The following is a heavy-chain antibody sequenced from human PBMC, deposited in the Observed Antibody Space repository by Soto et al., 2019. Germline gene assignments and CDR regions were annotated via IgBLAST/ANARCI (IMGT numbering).Heavy chain of an antibody. CDR3: ARVRICVSSSWYCGGQNYGMDV. CDR2: IYYSGST. V-gene: IGHV4-31*03. J-gene: IGHJ6*02. D-gene: IGHD6-13*01. Sequence: PSETLSLTCTVSGGSISSGGYYWSWVRQHPGKGLEWIGYIYYSGSTYYNPSLKSRVTISVDTSKNQFSLKLSSVTAADTAVYYCARVRICVSSSWYCGGQNYGMDVWGQGTTVTVSS. CDR1: GGSISSGGYY.